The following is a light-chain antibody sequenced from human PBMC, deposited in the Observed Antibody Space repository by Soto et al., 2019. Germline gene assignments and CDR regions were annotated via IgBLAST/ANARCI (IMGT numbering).Light chain of an antibody. CDR1: QSVSSY. J-gene: IGKJ2*01. CDR2: DAS. Sequence: EIVLTQSPGTLSLSPGERATLSCRASQSVSSYLAWYQQKPGQAPRLLIYDASNRATGIPARFSGSGSGTDSTLTISSLEPEDFAVYYCQQRSNWPPMYTFGQGTKVDIK. V-gene: IGKV3-11*01. CDR3: QQRSNWPPMYT.